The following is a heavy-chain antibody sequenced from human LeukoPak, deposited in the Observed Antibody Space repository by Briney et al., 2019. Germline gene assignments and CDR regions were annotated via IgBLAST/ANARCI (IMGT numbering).Heavy chain of an antibody. V-gene: IGHV6-1*01. CDR1: GDSVSSNSAA. Sequence: SQTLSLTCAISGDSVSSNSAAWNWIRQSPSRGLEWLGRTYYRSKWYNDYAVSVKSRITINPDTSKNQFSLQLNSVTPEDTAVYYCARGRRVDLTVAGTRDDAFDIWGQGTMVTVSS. J-gene: IGHJ3*02. D-gene: IGHD6-19*01. CDR2: TYYRSKWYN. CDR3: ARGRRVDLTVAGTRDDAFDI.